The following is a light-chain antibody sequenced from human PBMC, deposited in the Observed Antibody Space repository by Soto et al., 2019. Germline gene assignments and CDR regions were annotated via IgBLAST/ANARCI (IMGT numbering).Light chain of an antibody. Sequence: EVVLTQSPGTLSLSPGERATLSCRASQSVSRRYLAWYQQKPGQAPRLLIFGPSSRATGIPDRFSGSGSGTDFTLTISSLEPEDFAVYYCLQYDTSPPRYTFGQATKLEIK. CDR3: LQYDTSPPRYT. CDR2: GPS. J-gene: IGKJ2*01. V-gene: IGKV3-20*01. CDR1: QSVSRRY.